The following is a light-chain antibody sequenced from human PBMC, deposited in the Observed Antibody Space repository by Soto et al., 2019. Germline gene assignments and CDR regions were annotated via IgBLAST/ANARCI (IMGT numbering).Light chain of an antibody. CDR2: EDN. CDR1: SGSIASNY. J-gene: IGLJ2*01. Sequence: NFMLTQPHSVSESPGKPVTISCTGSSGSIASNYVQWYQQRPGSAPTTVIYEDNQRPSGVPDRFSGSIDSSSNSASLTISGLKTEDEADYYCQSYDSSNHVVFGGGTKLTVL. V-gene: IGLV6-57*02. CDR3: QSYDSSNHVV.